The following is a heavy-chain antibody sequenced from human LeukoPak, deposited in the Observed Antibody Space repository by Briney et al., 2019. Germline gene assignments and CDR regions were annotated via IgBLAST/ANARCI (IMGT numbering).Heavy chain of an antibody. CDR3: ARTQVATTGTTHWAAFAIDC. CDR1: GFTFSSYA. V-gene: IGHV3-30*01. D-gene: IGHD1-7*01. J-gene: IGHJ4*02. CDR2: ISYDGSNK. Sequence: PGRSLRLSCAASGFTFSSYAMHWVRQAPGKGLEWVAVISYDGSNKYYADSVKGRFTISRDNSKNTLYLQMNSLRAEDTAVYCCARTQVATTGTTHWAAFAIDCWGQGILVTV.